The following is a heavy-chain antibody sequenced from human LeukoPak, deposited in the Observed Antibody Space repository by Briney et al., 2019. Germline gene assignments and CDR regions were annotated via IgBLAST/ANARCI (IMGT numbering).Heavy chain of an antibody. CDR1: GESFSGPY. Sequence: PSETLSLTCAVYGESFSGPYWSWIRQPPGKGLEWIGEINHSGNTNYNPSLKSRVTISLDMSKNQFSLKLSSVTAADTAVYYCAREVLPERRGYSYGYPQYYYYMDVWGKGTTVTVSS. J-gene: IGHJ6*03. CDR2: INHSGNT. V-gene: IGHV4-34*01. CDR3: AREVLPERRGYSYGYPQYYYYMDV. D-gene: IGHD5-18*01.